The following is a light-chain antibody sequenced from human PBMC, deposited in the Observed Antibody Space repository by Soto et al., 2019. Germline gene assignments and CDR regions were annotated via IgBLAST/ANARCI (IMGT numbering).Light chain of an antibody. CDR1: SGSVSTSYY. CDR3: VLYMGNGISV. J-gene: IGLJ2*01. CDR2: STN. V-gene: IGLV8-61*01. Sequence: QTAVTQEPSFSVSPGGTVTLTCGLSSGSVSTSYYPSWYQQTPGQAPRTLIYSTNTRSSGVPDRFSGSILGNKAALTITGAQADDESDYYCVLYMGNGISVFGGGTKLTVL.